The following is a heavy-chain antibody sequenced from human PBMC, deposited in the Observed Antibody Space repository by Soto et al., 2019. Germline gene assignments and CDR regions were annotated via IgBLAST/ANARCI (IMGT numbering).Heavy chain of an antibody. CDR1: GFSITNTW. CDR3: ISYPDFWGGHTPP. Sequence: EVQLVESGGGLVQPGGSLRLSCAASGFSITNTWMHWVRQAPGKGLEWVGRVKSKADGGTADYAAPLKGRFTVSRDYSKTTQYLQMNSLKLEDTAVYYCISYPDFWGGHTPPWGQGTLVTVSS. V-gene: IGHV3-15*07. CDR2: VKSKADGGTA. D-gene: IGHD3-3*01. J-gene: IGHJ5*02.